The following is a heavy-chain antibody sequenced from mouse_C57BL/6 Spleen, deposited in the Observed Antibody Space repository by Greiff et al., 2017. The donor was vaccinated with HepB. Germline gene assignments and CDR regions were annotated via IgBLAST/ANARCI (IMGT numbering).Heavy chain of an antibody. V-gene: IGHV5-17*01. CDR2: ISSGSSTI. Sequence: DVQLVESGGGLVKPGGSLKLSCAASGFTFSDYGMHWVRQAPEKGLEWVAYISSGSSTIYYADTVKGRFTISRDNAKNTLFLQMTSLRSEDTAMYYRARGLRLRRYAMDYWGQGTSVTVSS. J-gene: IGHJ4*01. CDR1: GFTFSDYG. D-gene: IGHD2-4*01. CDR3: ARGLRLRRYAMDY.